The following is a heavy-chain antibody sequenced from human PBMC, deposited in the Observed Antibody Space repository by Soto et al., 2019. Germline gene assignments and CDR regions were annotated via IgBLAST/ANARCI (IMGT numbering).Heavy chain of an antibody. CDR2: FDPEDGET. Sequence: QVQLVQSGAEVKKPGASVKVSCKVSGYTLTELSMHWVRQAPGKGLEWMGGFDPEDGETIYAQKFQGRVTMTEDTSTDTAYMELSSLRSEDTAVYYCATVPFPAPCSGGSCYTFDYWGQGPLVTVSS. J-gene: IGHJ4*02. V-gene: IGHV1-24*01. CDR3: ATVPFPAPCSGGSCYTFDY. D-gene: IGHD2-15*01. CDR1: GYTLTELS.